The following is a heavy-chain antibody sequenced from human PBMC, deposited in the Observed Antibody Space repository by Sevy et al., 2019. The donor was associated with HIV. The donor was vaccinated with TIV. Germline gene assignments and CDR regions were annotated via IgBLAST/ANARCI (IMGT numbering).Heavy chain of an antibody. CDR2: IYSDGTT. Sequence: GGSLRLSCAASGFTVSSDYMTWVRQAPGKGLEGDSVIYSDGTTYHADSVKDRFTISRDNSKNTLFLEMNSLRAVDTAFYYCARGKSGYGYGLNSWGQGTLVTVSS. CDR1: GFTVSSDY. J-gene: IGHJ4*02. V-gene: IGHV3-66*01. CDR3: ARGKSGYGYGLNS. D-gene: IGHD5-18*01.